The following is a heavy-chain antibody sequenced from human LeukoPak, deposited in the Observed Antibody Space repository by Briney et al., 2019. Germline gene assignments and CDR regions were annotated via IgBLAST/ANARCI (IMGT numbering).Heavy chain of an antibody. CDR3: TTWPAAHLKLDD. Sequence: GGSLRLSCAGSGFTFSNALMSWVRQAPGKGLEWVGRIKSKTDGGATDYGAPVRGRFTISRDDSKNTLYLQMNSLKTEDTAVYYCTTWPAAHLKLDDWGQGSLVTVSS. D-gene: IGHD2-2*01. CDR1: GFTFSNAL. V-gene: IGHV3-15*01. CDR2: IKSKTDGGAT. J-gene: IGHJ4*02.